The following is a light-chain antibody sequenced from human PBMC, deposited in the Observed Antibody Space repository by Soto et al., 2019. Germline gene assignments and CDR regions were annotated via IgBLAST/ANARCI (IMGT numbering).Light chain of an antibody. Sequence: QSSLTQPRSVSGSPGQSVTISCTGTSSDVGAYIYVSWYQQYSAKAPKVMIYDVSRRPSGVPDRFSGSKSGNTASLTISGLQAEDEAVYYCCSYAGNKTVVFGGGTKLTVL. J-gene: IGLJ3*02. CDR1: SSDVGAYIY. V-gene: IGLV2-11*01. CDR3: CSYAGNKTVV. CDR2: DVS.